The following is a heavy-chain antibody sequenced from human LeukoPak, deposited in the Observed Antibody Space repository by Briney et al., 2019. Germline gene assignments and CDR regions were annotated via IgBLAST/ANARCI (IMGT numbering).Heavy chain of an antibody. CDR1: GYTFTIHH. V-gene: IGHV1-2*02. CDR3: ASGVPHQPSRY. J-gene: IGHJ4*02. CDR2: INPNSGGT. D-gene: IGHD6-6*01. Sequence: ASVKVSCKTSGYTFTIHHIQWVRQAPGQGLEWMGWINPNSGGTNYAQKFQGRVTMTRDTSISTAYMELSRLRSDDTAVYYCASGVPHQPSRYWGQGTLVTVSS.